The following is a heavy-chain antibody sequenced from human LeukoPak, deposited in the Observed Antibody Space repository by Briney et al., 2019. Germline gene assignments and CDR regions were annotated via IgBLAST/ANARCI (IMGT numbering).Heavy chain of an antibody. Sequence: PSETLSLTCTVSSGSISTSNYYWGWVRQPPGKALEWIGNIFYSGSTYYSPSLKSRVTISLDTSRNQFSLKLSSVTAADTAVYYCARDRLYAAGTLDVWGKGTTVTISS. CDR3: ARDRLYAAGTLDV. D-gene: IGHD6-13*01. CDR2: IFYSGST. V-gene: IGHV4-39*07. CDR1: SGSISTSNYY. J-gene: IGHJ6*04.